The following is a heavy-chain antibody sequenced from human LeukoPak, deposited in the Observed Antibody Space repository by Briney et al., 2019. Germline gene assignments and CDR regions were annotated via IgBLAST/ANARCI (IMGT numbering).Heavy chain of an antibody. CDR3: ARGGGYSYGPPFDY. V-gene: IGHV4-34*01. CDR2: INHSGST. Sequence: PSETLSLTCAVYGGSFSGYYWSWIRQPPGKGLEWIGEINHSGSTNYNPSLKSRVTISVGTSKNQFSLKLSSVTAADTAVYYCARGGGYSYGPPFDYWGQGTLVTVSS. D-gene: IGHD5-18*01. CDR1: GGSFSGYY. J-gene: IGHJ4*02.